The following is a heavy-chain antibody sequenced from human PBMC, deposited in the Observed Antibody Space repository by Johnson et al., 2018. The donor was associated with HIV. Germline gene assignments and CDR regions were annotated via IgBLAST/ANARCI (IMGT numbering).Heavy chain of an antibody. Sequence: VQLVESGGGVVQPGRSLRLSCAASGFTFNSYWMSWVRQAPGKGLEWVANIKQDGTEKYYVDSMKGRFTISRDNAKNSLYLQINSLRAEDTAVYYCAREGGAAAPDAFDIWGQGTMVTVSS. CDR2: IKQDGTEK. J-gene: IGHJ3*02. CDR3: AREGGAAAPDAFDI. D-gene: IGHD2-2*01. V-gene: IGHV3-7*01. CDR1: GFTFNSYW.